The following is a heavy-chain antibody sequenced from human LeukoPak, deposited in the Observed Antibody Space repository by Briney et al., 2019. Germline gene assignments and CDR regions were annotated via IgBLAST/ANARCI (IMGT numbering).Heavy chain of an antibody. D-gene: IGHD5-18*01. J-gene: IGHJ4*02. CDR3: ARGYSYGNVGY. V-gene: IGHV1-2*02. Sequence: ASVKVSCKASGYTFTGYYIHWVRQAPGQGLEWMGWINPKYADTNYAQKFQGRVTMTSDTSVSTAYMALTRLRSDDTALYYCARGYSYGNVGYWGQGTLVTVSS. CDR1: GYTFTGYY. CDR2: INPKYADT.